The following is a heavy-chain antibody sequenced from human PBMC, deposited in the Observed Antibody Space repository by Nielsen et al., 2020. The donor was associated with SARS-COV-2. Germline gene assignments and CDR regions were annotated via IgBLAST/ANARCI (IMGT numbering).Heavy chain of an antibody. Sequence: GESLKTSCAASGFPLSSYAMHWVRPAPGKGLEWVAVISYDGSNKYYADSVKGRFTISRDNSKNTLYLQMNRLRAEDTAVYYCAREVSGSYFGWFDPWGQGTLVTVSS. CDR3: AREVSGSYFGWFDP. J-gene: IGHJ5*02. V-gene: IGHV3-30*04. D-gene: IGHD3-10*01. CDR1: GFPLSSYA. CDR2: ISYDGSNK.